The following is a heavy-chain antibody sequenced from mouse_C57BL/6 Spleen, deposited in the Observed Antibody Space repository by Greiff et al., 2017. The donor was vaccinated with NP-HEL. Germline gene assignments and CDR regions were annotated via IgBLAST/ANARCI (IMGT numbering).Heavy chain of an antibody. J-gene: IGHJ3*01. CDR1: GYTFTSYW. V-gene: IGHV14-4*01. Sequence: VQLQQPGAELVKPGASVKLSCKASGYTFTSYWMHWVKQRPGRGLEWIGRIDPENGDTEYASKFQGKATITADTSSNTAYLQLSSLTSEDTAVYYCTTSSPWFAYWGQGTLVTVSA. CDR2: IDPENGDT. CDR3: TTSSPWFAY. D-gene: IGHD1-1*01.